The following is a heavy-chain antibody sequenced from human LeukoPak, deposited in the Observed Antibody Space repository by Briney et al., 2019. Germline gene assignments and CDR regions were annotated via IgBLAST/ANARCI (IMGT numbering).Heavy chain of an antibody. Sequence: GGSLRLSCAASGFTFSNAWMSWVRQAPGKGLEGVGRIKSKTDGGTTDYAAPVKGRFTISRDDSKNTLYLQMHSLKTEDTAVYYCTTEGYSGYGAPRYDPWGQGTLVTVSS. CDR3: TTEGYSGYGAPRYDP. V-gene: IGHV3-15*01. D-gene: IGHD5-12*01. CDR2: IKSKTDGGTT. CDR1: GFTFSNAW. J-gene: IGHJ5*02.